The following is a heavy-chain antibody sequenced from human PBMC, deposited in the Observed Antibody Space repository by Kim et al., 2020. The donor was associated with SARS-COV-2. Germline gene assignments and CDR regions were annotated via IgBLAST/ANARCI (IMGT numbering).Heavy chain of an antibody. CDR2: IYTSGST. V-gene: IGHV4-4*07. J-gene: IGHJ5*02. Sequence: SETLSLTCTVSGGSISSYYWSWIRQPAGKGLEWIGRIYTSGSTNYNPSLKSRVTMSVDTSKNQFSLKLSSVTAADTAVYYCARDTSLNTQSSGPFKQWLVRRRNGNWFDPWSQGTLVTVSS. CDR1: GGSISSYY. D-gene: IGHD6-19*01. CDR3: ARDTSLNTQSSGPFKQWLVRRRNGNWFDP.